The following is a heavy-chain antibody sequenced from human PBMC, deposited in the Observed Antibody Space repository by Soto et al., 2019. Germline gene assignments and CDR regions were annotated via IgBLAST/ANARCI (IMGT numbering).Heavy chain of an antibody. D-gene: IGHD3-16*01. J-gene: IGHJ6*02. CDR2: IYHTGIA. Sequence: SETRSLPCTVSGDSITHPHWWRWVRQPPGQGPALIGEIYHTGIANYNPSLESRVAFSVDKSKNQFSLSWTSVTAADTAVYYCVSKLGTYYYGLDVWGQGTTGTVAS. CDR3: VSKLGTYYYGLDV. V-gene: IGHV4-4*02. CDR1: GDSITHPHW.